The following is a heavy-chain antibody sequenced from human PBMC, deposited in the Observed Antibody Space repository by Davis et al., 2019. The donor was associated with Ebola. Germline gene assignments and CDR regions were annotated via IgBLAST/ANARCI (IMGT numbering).Heavy chain of an antibody. V-gene: IGHV4-59*01. Sequence: SETLSLTCTVSGGSIGGYHWSWIRQPPGKGLEWIGYIYDSGSTKYNPSLKSRVTLSLDTSKNQFSLNLSSVTAADTAVYYCATDYGSGSYAEYFLHWGQGTLVTVSS. CDR1: GGSIGGYH. D-gene: IGHD3-10*01. CDR2: IYDSGST. CDR3: ATDYGSGSYAEYFLH. J-gene: IGHJ1*01.